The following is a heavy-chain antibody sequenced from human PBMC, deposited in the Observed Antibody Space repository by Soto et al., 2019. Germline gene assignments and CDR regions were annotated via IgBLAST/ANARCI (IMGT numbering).Heavy chain of an antibody. Sequence: GGSLRLSCAASGFTFSDYYMSWIRQAPGKGLEWVSYISSSSSYTNYADSVKGRFTISRDNAKNSLYLQMNSLRAEDTAVYYCARYVVGSTSGNWFDPWGQGTLVTVSS. CDR1: GFTFSDYY. CDR2: ISSSSSYT. J-gene: IGHJ5*02. D-gene: IGHD2-2*01. CDR3: ARYVVGSTSGNWFDP. V-gene: IGHV3-11*03.